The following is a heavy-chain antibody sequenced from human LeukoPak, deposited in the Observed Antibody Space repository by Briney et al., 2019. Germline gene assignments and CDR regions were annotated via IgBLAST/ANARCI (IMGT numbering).Heavy chain of an antibody. CDR3: TRDPLAASAPGYFDS. J-gene: IGHJ4*02. CDR1: GGTFNNYA. V-gene: IGHV1-69*13. D-gene: IGHD6-13*01. CDR2: IIPIFGTT. Sequence: SVKVSCKPSGGTFNNYAVAWVRQAPGQGLEWMGQIIPIFGTTSYAPKFQGRVAITADEMTTTAYMELSSLISEDTAVYYCTRDPLAASAPGYFDSWGQGSLVTVSS.